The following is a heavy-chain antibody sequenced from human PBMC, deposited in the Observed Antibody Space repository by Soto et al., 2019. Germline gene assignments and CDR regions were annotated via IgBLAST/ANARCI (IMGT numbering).Heavy chain of an antibody. CDR2: TSAYNGNT. Sequence: ASVKVSCKASGYTFTSYGISWVRQAPGQGLEWMGWTSAYNGNTNYAQKLQGRVTMTTDTSTSTAYMELRSLRSDDTAVYYCARDLYGDYVPWFDPWGQGTLVTVSS. CDR3: ARDLYGDYVPWFDP. D-gene: IGHD4-17*01. V-gene: IGHV1-18*01. J-gene: IGHJ5*02. CDR1: GYTFTSYG.